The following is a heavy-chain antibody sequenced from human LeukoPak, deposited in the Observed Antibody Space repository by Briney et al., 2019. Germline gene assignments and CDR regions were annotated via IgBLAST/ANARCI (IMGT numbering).Heavy chain of an antibody. Sequence: GGSLRLSCAASGFTFSSYGMHWVRQAPGKGLEWVAVISYDGSNKYYADSVKGRFTISRDNSKNTLYLQMNSLRAEDTAVYYCARDAYCSGRSCYGWGAFDIWGQGTMVTVSS. J-gene: IGHJ3*02. CDR3: ARDAYCSGRSCYGWGAFDI. V-gene: IGHV3-30*03. CDR1: GFTFSSYG. D-gene: IGHD2-15*01. CDR2: ISYDGSNK.